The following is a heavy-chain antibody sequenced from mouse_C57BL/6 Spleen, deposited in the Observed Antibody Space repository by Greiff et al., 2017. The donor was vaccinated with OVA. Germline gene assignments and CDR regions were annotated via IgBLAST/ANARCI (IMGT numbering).Heavy chain of an antibody. CDR2: INPYNGGT. CDR3: ARNDYDQYYFDY. Sequence: VQLQQSGPVLVKPGASVKMSCKASGYTFTDYYMNWVKQSHGKSLEWIGVINPYNGGTSYNQKFKGKATLTVDKSSSTAYMELNSLTSEDSAVYYCARNDYDQYYFDYWGQGTTLTVSS. V-gene: IGHV1-19*01. J-gene: IGHJ2*01. CDR1: GYTFTDYY. D-gene: IGHD2-4*01.